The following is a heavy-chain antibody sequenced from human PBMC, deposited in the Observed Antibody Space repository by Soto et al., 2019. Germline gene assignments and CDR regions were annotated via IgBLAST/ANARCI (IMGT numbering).Heavy chain of an antibody. J-gene: IGHJ4*02. CDR1: GYTFTSYG. V-gene: IGHV1-18*04. D-gene: IGHD1-7*01. CDR2: ISAYNGNT. CDR3: ARDSRRPVWGGTTCGY. Sequence: VASVKVSCKASGYTFTSYGISWVRQAPGQGLEWMGWISAYNGNTNYAQKLQGRVTMTTDTSTSTAYMELRSLRSDDTAVYYCARDSRRPVWGGTTCGYWGQGTLVTVSS.